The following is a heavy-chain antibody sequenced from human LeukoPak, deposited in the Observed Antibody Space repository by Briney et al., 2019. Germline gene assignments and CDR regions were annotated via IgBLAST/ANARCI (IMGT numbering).Heavy chain of an antibody. D-gene: IGHD5-24*01. J-gene: IGHJ4*02. Sequence: GGTLRLSCAASGFTVSSNYMNWVRQAPGKGLEWVSVIYGGGNIYYADSVKGRFTISRDNSKNTLYLQMNSLRAEDTAVYYCARGAGYNYPYYFDYWGQGTLVTVSS. CDR2: IYGGGNI. V-gene: IGHV3-53*01. CDR3: ARGAGYNYPYYFDY. CDR1: GFTVSSNY.